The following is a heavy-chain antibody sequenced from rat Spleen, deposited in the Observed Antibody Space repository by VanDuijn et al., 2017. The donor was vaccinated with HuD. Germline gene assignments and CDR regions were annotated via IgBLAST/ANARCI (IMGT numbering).Heavy chain of an antibody. CDR1: GFTFNNYW. D-gene: IGHD4-3*01. Sequence: EVQLMESGRGLVQPGRSLKLSCVVSGFTFNNYWMTWIRQAPGKGLEWVASITNTGGSTYYPDSVKGRFTISRDNAKSTLYLQMDSLRSEDTATYYGARHRYLLSGYKLFAYWGQGTLVTVSS. CDR2: ITNTGGST. CDR3: ARHRYLLSGYKLFAY. J-gene: IGHJ3*01. V-gene: IGHV5-31*01.